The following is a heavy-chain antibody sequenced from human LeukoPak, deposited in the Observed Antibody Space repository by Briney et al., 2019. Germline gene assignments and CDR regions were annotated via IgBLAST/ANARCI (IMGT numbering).Heavy chain of an antibody. Sequence: GESLKISCIGSEDSFRSYWIGWVRQMPGKGLEWMGIIYPGDSDNRYCPSFQGQVTMSADRSINTAYLQWSSLQASDTAMYYCARLNGPFDYWGQGTLVTVSS. CDR1: EDSFRSYW. V-gene: IGHV5-51*01. CDR3: ARLNGPFDY. D-gene: IGHD2-8*01. CDR2: IYPGDSDN. J-gene: IGHJ4*02.